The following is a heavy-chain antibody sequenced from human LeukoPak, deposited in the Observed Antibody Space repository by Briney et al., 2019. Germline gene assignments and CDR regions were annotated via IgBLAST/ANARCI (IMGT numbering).Heavy chain of an antibody. CDR2: IYYSGST. Sequence: SQTLSLTCTVSGGSISRGDYYWSWIRQPPGKGLEWIGYIYYSGSTYYNPSLKSRVTISVDTSKNQFSLKLSSVAAADTAVYYCARQYYYHSSGEDWFDPWGQGTLVTVSS. J-gene: IGHJ5*02. V-gene: IGHV4-30-4*01. CDR1: GGSISRGDYY. D-gene: IGHD3-22*01. CDR3: ARQYYYHSSGEDWFDP.